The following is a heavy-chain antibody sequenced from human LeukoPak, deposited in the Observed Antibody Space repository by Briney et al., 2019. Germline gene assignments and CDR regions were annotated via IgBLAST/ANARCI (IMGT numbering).Heavy chain of an antibody. CDR1: GYSFSSYW. J-gene: IGHJ4*02. D-gene: IGHD2-15*01. CDR3: ARAECSGGSCHLDY. Sequence: GESLKISCKGSGYSFSSYWIGWVRPMPGKGLEWMGIIYPGDSDTRHSPSFQGQVTISADKSISTAYLQWSSLKASDTAMYYCARAECSGGSCHLDYWGQGTLVTVSS. CDR2: IYPGDSDT. V-gene: IGHV5-51*01.